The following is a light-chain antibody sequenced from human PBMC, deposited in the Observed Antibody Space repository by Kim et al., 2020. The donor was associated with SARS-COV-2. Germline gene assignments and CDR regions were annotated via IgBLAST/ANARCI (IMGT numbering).Light chain of an antibody. Sequence: DIQMTQSPSTLSASVGDRVIITCRASQSISGWLAWYQERPGKAPKLLIYDASKLQTGVPSRFSGSGSGTEFTLTISSLQPDDFATYCCQQYKSYPFTFGPGTKVDIK. CDR1: QSISGW. CDR3: QQYKSYPFT. CDR2: DAS. J-gene: IGKJ3*01. V-gene: IGKV1-5*01.